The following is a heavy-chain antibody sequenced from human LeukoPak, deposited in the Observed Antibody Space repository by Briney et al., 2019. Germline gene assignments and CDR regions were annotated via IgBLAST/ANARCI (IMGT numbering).Heavy chain of an antibody. V-gene: IGHV3-74*01. CDR2: ISRDGSYT. D-gene: IGHD5-18*01. Sequence: GGSLRLSCAASGFTFSSIWMSWVRQAPGKGLVWVSHISRDGSYTDYADSVKGRFTISRDNANNTLYLQMNSLRAEDTAVYYCARVSTAMGPGYMDVWGKGTTVTVSS. CDR1: GFTFSSIW. CDR3: ARVSTAMGPGYMDV. J-gene: IGHJ6*03.